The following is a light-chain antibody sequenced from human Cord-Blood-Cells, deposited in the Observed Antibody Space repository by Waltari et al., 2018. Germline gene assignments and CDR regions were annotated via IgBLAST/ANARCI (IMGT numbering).Light chain of an antibody. CDR1: QSISSY. CDR2: AAS. V-gene: IGKV1-39*01. J-gene: IGKJ4*01. Sequence: DIQMTQSPSSLSASVGDTVTITCRASQSISSYLNWYQQKPVKAPKLLIYAASSLQSGVPSRFSGSGSGTDFTLTISSLQPEDFATYYCQQSYSTLTFGGGTKVEIK. CDR3: QQSYSTLT.